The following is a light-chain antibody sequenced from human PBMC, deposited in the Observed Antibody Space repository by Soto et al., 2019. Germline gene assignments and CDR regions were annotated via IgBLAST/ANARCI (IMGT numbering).Light chain of an antibody. CDR3: QQYNSQGT. CDR1: QSISSW. CDR2: KAS. J-gene: IGKJ1*01. Sequence: IQMTQSPSTLSASVGDRVTITCRARQSISSWLAWYQQKPGKAPKLLIYKASSLESGVPSRFSGSGSGTEFTLTISSLQPDDFATYYCQQYNSQGTFGQGTKVDIK. V-gene: IGKV1-5*03.